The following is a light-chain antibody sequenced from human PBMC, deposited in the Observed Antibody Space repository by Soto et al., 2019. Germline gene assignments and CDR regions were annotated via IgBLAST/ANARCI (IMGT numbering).Light chain of an antibody. CDR3: TI. CDR1: STDVGTYNL. J-gene: IGLJ2*01. V-gene: IGLV2-23*01. CDR2: EGS. Sequence: QSALTQPASVSGSPGQSITFSCTGTSTDVGTYNLVSWYQQHPGKAPKFMIYEGSKRPSGVSNRFSASRSGNTASLTISGLQPEAEAGYSPTIFGGGPKLTVL.